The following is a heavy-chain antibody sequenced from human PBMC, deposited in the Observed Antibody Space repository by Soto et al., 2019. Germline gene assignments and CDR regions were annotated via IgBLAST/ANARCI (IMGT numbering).Heavy chain of an antibody. CDR2: IYDGGTT. CDR1: GGSISSYDSC. CDR3: AGGGDTALAYYFYGMDI. D-gene: IGHD5-18*01. Sequence: SETLSLTCTVSGGSISSYDSCWSWIRQSPDRGLEWIGHIYDGGTTYNNPSLKSRITISVDTSKTQFSLKLNSVSAADTAVYYCAGGGDTALAYYFYGMDIWGQGTTVTVSS. J-gene: IGHJ6*02. V-gene: IGHV4-30-4*01.